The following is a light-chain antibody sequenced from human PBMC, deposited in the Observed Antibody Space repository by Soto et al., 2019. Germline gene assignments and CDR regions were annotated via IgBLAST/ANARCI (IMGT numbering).Light chain of an antibody. CDR2: GAS. Sequence: EVVLTQSPATLSLSPGERATLSCRASENVRTFVDWYQQKPGQAPRLLIYGASNRATGIPARFSGSCSGTDFTLTISNLEPEDFAVYYCQQHSHWPPWTFGQGTRVEIQ. J-gene: IGKJ1*01. CDR3: QQHSHWPPWT. CDR1: ENVRTF. V-gene: IGKV3-11*01.